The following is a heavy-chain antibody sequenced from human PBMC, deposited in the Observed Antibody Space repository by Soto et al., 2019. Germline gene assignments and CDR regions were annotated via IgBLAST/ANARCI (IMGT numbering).Heavy chain of an antibody. CDR2: ISSSRSYI. CDR3: ARDTKAAAGCFDY. J-gene: IGHJ4*02. D-gene: IGHD6-13*01. Sequence: EVQLVESGGGLVKPGGSLRLSCAASGFTFSSYSMNWVRQAPGKGLEWVSSISSSRSYIYYADSVKGRFTISRDNAKNSLYLQMNSLRAEDTAVYYCARDTKAAAGCFDYWGQGTLVTVSS. V-gene: IGHV3-21*01. CDR1: GFTFSSYS.